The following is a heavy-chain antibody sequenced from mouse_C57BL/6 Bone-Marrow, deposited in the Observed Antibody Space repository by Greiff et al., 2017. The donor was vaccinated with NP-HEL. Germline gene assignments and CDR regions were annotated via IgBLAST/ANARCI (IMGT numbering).Heavy chain of an antibody. CDR3: ATEIYYYGSSYYWFAY. CDR1: GYTFTSYW. D-gene: IGHD1-1*01. V-gene: IGHV1-61*01. J-gene: IGHJ3*01. Sequence: VKLQQPGAELVRPGSSVKLSCKASGYTFTSYWMDWVKQRPGQGLEWIGNIYPSDSETHYNQKFKDKATLTVDKSSSTAYMQLSSLTSEDSAVYYCATEIYYYGSSYYWFAYWGQGTLVTVSA. CDR2: IYPSDSET.